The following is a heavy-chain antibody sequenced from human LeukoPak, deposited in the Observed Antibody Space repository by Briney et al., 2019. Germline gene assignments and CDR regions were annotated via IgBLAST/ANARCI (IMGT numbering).Heavy chain of an antibody. CDR2: INQDGSEK. D-gene: IGHD2-2*01. Sequence: GGSLRLSCAASGFTFNIYWMSWVRQTPGKGLEWVANINQDGSEKYYVDSVKGRFTISRDNARNSLYLQMNSLRTEDTFVYYCAPHCSSASCPDYWGQGTLVTVSS. CDR3: APHCSSASCPDY. V-gene: IGHV3-7*01. CDR1: GFTFNIYW. J-gene: IGHJ4*02.